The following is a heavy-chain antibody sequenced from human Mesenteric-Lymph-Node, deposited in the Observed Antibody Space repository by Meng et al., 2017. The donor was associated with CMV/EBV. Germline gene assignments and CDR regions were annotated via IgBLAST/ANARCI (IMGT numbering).Heavy chain of an antibody. V-gene: IGHV3-48*04. J-gene: IGHJ4*02. CDR1: GFSFSSYH. CDR3: ARPYCPTSTCNVALRYFDWLPDF. Sequence: GESLKISCAASGFSFSSYHMNWVRQAPGKGLEWVAHIAKDGQITYYAESVKGRFTISRDNAKNSVYLQMKSLRAEDTAVYYCARPYCPTSTCNVALRYFDWLPDFWGQGSLVTVSS. CDR2: IAKDGQIT. D-gene: IGHD3-9*01.